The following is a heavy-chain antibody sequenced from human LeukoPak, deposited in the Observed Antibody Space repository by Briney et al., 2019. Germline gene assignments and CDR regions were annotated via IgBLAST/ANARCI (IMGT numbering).Heavy chain of an antibody. V-gene: IGHV3-48*03. J-gene: IGHJ4*02. D-gene: IGHD5-18*01. Sequence: GGSLRLSCAASGFTFSSYEMNWVRQAPGKGLEWVSYISSSGSTIYYADSVKGRFTISRDNAKNSLYLQMNSLRAEDTALYYCAKSPYNYGSSHFDYWGQGTLVTVSS. CDR1: GFTFSSYE. CDR2: ISSSGSTI. CDR3: AKSPYNYGSSHFDY.